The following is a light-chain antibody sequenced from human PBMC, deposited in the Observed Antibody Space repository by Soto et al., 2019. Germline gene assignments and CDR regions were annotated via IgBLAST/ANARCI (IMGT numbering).Light chain of an antibody. Sequence: QSVLTQPPSVSGAPGQRVTISCTGGSSDIGAGSDVHWYQQLPGTAPKLLIYDNTNRPSGVPDRFSGSKSGTSASLAITGLQAEDEADYYCQSYDSSLSVSLFGGGTKLTVL. CDR3: QSYDSSLSVSL. CDR1: SSDIGAGSD. V-gene: IGLV1-40*01. J-gene: IGLJ3*02. CDR2: DNT.